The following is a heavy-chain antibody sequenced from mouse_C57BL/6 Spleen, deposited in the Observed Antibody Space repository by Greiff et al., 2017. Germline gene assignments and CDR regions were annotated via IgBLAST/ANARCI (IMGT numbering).Heavy chain of an antibody. CDR2: INPNNGGT. CDR1: GYTFTDYY. J-gene: IGHJ2*01. Sequence: VQLKQSGPELVKPGASVKISCKASGYTFTDYYMNWVKQSHGQSLEWIGDINPNNGGTSYNQKFKGKATLTVDKSSSTAYMELRSLTSEDSAVYYCARSSGYGSSLDYWGQGTTLTVSS. CDR3: ARSSGYGSSLDY. D-gene: IGHD1-1*01. V-gene: IGHV1-26*01.